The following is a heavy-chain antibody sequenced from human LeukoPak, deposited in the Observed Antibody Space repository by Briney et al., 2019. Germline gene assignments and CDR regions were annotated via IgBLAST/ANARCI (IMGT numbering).Heavy chain of an antibody. Sequence: APVEGSFQASGFPFSSYGISWGRPGPGQRGEWMGWISAYNGNTNYAQKLQGRVTMTTDTSTSTAYMELRSLRSDDTAVYYCARDDYYYMDVWGKGTTVTVSS. CDR1: GFPFSSYG. CDR3: ARDDYYYMDV. CDR2: ISAYNGNT. J-gene: IGHJ6*03. V-gene: IGHV1-18*01.